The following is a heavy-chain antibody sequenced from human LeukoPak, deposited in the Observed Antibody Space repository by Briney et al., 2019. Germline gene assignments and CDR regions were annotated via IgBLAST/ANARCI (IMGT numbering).Heavy chain of an antibody. J-gene: IGHJ3*02. Sequence: SETLSLSCTVSGASTSHFYWNWIRQPPGRGLEWIGYMHNSGSSKHNPSHKSRVTISIDTSKNQFSLQLTSVTAADTAIYYCARSAEWLRNAFDIWGQGTMVSVSS. CDR2: MHNSGSS. CDR3: ARSAEWLRNAFDI. CDR1: GASTSHFY. D-gene: IGHD5-12*01. V-gene: IGHV4-59*01.